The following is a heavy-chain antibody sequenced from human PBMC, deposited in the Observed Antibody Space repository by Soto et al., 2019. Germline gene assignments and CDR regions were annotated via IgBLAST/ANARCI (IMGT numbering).Heavy chain of an antibody. CDR2: IYYSGST. Sequence: LXLTCTVSGGSISSYYWSWIRQPPGKGLEWIGYIYYSGSTNYNPSLKSRVTISVDTSKNQFSLKLSSVTAADTAVYYCARDKYSSGWYRDHYYYGMDVWGQGTTVTASS. J-gene: IGHJ6*02. CDR1: GGSISSYY. CDR3: ARDKYSSGWYRDHYYYGMDV. D-gene: IGHD6-19*01. V-gene: IGHV4-59*01.